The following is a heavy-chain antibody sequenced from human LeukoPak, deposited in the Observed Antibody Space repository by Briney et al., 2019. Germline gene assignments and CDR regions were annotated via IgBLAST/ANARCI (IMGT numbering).Heavy chain of an antibody. Sequence: QPGGSLRLSCAASGFTFRNYWMGWVRQAPGKGLEWVANTKPDGSAEYYADSVRGRFTTSRDNANNLLYLQMNRLRAEDTAVYYCARDGGLNTNFDCWGQGTLVTVSS. CDR1: GFTFRNYW. CDR2: TKPDGSAE. CDR3: ARDGGLNTNFDC. J-gene: IGHJ4*02. D-gene: IGHD2-15*01. V-gene: IGHV3-7*01.